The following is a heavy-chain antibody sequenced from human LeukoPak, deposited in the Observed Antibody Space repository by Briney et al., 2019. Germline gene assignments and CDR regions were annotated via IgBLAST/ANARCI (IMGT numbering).Heavy chain of an antibody. CDR2: ISGSGGST. J-gene: IGHJ4*02. D-gene: IGHD6-19*01. V-gene: IGHV3-23*01. Sequence: GGSLRLSCAASGFTFSSYAMSWVRQAPGKGLEWVSTISGSGGSTYYADSVKGRFTISRDNSKNTLYLQMNSLRAEDTAVYYCAKWSLYSSGWYGYFDYWGQETLVTVSS. CDR3: AKWSLYSSGWYGYFDY. CDR1: GFTFSSYA.